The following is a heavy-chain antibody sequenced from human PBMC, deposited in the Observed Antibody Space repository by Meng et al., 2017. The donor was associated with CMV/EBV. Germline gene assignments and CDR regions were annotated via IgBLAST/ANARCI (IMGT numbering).Heavy chain of an antibody. J-gene: IGHJ6*02. CDR1: GFTFSSYA. V-gene: IGHV3-30*04. D-gene: IGHD2-2*01. Sequence: LSLTCAASGFTFSSYAMHWARQAPGKGLEWVAVISYDGSNKYYADSVKGRFTISRDNSKNTLYLQMNSLRAEDTAVYYCARELVPAATTYYYYGMDVWGQGTTVTVSS. CDR3: ARELVPAATTYYYYGMDV. CDR2: ISYDGSNK.